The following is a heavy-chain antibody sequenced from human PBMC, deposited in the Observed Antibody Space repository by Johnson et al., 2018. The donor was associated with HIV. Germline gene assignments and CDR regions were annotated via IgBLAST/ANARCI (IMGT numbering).Heavy chain of an antibody. CDR2: ISSDGSAK. CDR1: GFTFSNYA. CDR3: ARDWDAYGAFDI. V-gene: IGHV3-30-3*01. J-gene: IGHJ3*02. Sequence: VQLVESGGGVVQPGSSLRLSCAASGFTFSNYAVHWVRQAPGKGLEWVAVISSDGSAKYYADSVKGPFTIYRDNSKNTLYLQLNTLRAADTAVYYCARDWDAYGAFDIWGQGTMVTVSS. D-gene: IGHD1-26*01.